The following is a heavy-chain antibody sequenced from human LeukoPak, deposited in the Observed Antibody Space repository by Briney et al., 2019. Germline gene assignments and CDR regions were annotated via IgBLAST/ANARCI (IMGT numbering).Heavy chain of an antibody. D-gene: IGHD6-19*01. Sequence: GGSLRLSCAASGFTFSSYEMNWVRQAPGKGLEWVSYISSSGSTIYYADSVKGRFTISRDNAKNSLYLQMNSLRAEDSAVYYCARGGFGSGWAEDYWGQGTLVTVSS. CDR1: GFTFSSYE. CDR3: ARGGFGSGWAEDY. J-gene: IGHJ4*02. CDR2: ISSSGSTI. V-gene: IGHV3-48*03.